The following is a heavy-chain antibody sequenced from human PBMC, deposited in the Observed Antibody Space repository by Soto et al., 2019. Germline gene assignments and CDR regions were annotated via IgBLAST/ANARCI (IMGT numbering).Heavy chain of an antibody. CDR2: ITWNSGTI. CDR1: GFTLDDYG. CDR3: AKDINGGYNWNDPYLDY. D-gene: IGHD1-1*01. J-gene: IGHJ4*02. Sequence: EVQLVESGGGLVQPGRSLRLSCAASGFTLDDYGMHWVRQAPGKGLEWVSGITWNSGTIGYADSVKGRFTISRDNAKNSLYLQMNSLRTEDTALYYCAKDINGGYNWNDPYLDYWGRGTLVTVSS. V-gene: IGHV3-9*01.